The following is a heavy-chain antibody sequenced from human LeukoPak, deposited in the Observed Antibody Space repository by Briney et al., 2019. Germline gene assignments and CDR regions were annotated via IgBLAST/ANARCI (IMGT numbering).Heavy chain of an antibody. V-gene: IGHV1-69*04. Sequence: VASVKVSCKASGGTFSSYAISWVRQAPGQGLEWMGRIIPILGIANYAQKFQGRVTITADKSTSTAYMELSSLRSEDTAVYYCASIPMTTVTTRMSYTIDYWGQGTLVTVSS. D-gene: IGHD4-17*01. CDR1: GGTFSSYA. J-gene: IGHJ4*02. CDR3: ASIPMTTVTTRMSYTIDY. CDR2: IIPILGIA.